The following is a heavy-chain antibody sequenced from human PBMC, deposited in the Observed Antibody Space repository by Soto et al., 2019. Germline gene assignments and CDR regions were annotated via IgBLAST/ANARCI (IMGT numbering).Heavy chain of an antibody. CDR1: GGSISSGGYY. CDR2: IYYSGST. V-gene: IGHV4-31*03. CDR3: AVRGYSYGREDY. Sequence: QVQLQESGPGLVKPSQTLSFTCTVSGGSISSGGYYWSWIRQHPGKGLEWIGYIYYSGSTYYNPSLKSRVTISVDTSKNQFSLKLSSVTAADTAVYYCAVRGYSYGREDYWGQGTLVTVSS. J-gene: IGHJ4*02. D-gene: IGHD5-18*01.